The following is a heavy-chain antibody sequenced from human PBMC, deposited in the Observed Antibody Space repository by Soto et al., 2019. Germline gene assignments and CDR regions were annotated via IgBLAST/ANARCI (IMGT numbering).Heavy chain of an antibody. J-gene: IGHJ4*02. CDR1: GFTFSNAW. CDR3: TASNAYYDFWSGPNDY. Sequence: VGSLRLSGAASGFTFSNAWMSWVRQARGKGLEWVGRIKSKTDGGTTDYAAPVKGRFTISRDDSKNTLYLQMNSLKTEDTAVYYCTASNAYYDFWSGPNDYWGQGTLVTVSS. V-gene: IGHV3-15*01. D-gene: IGHD3-3*01. CDR2: IKSKTDGGTT.